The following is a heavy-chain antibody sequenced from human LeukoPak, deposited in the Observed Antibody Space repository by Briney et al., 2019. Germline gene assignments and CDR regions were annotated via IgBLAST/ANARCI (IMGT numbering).Heavy chain of an antibody. V-gene: IGHV3-7*01. Sequence: GGSLRLSCEASGFTFSRYWMSWVRQAPGRGLEWVANLAEDGSMTQYADSVKGRFTISRDNAKSPVYLQMSSLKAEDSAVYYCARDEKSGYFVYWGQGSLVSVSS. CDR2: LAEDGSMT. D-gene: IGHD1-26*01. J-gene: IGHJ4*02. CDR1: GFTFSRYW. CDR3: ARDEKSGYFVY.